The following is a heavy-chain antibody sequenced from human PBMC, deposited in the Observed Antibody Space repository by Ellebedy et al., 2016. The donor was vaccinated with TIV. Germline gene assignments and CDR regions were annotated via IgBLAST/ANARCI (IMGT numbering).Heavy chain of an antibody. V-gene: IGHV3-7*01. J-gene: IGHJ3*02. CDR1: GFTLSTYW. CDR3: ARDYGERGSTNAFDI. D-gene: IGHD1-26*01. CDR2: IKEDGSTK. Sequence: GESLKISXVASGFTLSTYWMHWVRQAPGKGLEWVANIKEDGSTKYYVDSVKGRFTISRDNAKNSLYLQMNSLRAEDTAVYYCARDYGERGSTNAFDIWGQGTMVTVSS.